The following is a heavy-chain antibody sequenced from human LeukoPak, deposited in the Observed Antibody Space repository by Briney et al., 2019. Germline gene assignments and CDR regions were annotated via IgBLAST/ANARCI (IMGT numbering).Heavy chain of an antibody. Sequence: PGGSLRLSCAASGFTFSSYEMNWVRQAPGKGLEWVSHISSSGSIIYYADSVKGRFTISRDNSKNTLYLQMNSLRAEDTAAYYCAKGTYDSRGHFDYWGQGTLVSVSS. V-gene: IGHV3-48*03. D-gene: IGHD3-22*01. J-gene: IGHJ4*02. CDR2: ISSSGSII. CDR3: AKGTYDSRGHFDY. CDR1: GFTFSSYE.